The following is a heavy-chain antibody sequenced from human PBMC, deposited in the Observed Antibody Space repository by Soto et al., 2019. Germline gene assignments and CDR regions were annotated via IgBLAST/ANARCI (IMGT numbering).Heavy chain of an antibody. CDR1: GGTFSSYA. V-gene: IGHV1-69*13. Sequence: ASVKVSCKASGGTFSSYAISWVRQAPGQGLEWMGGIIPIFGTANYAQKFQGRVTITADESTSTAYMELSSLRSEDTAVYYCAIHEGSLDYGDYLNWFDPWGQGTLVTVSS. CDR2: IIPIFGTA. CDR3: AIHEGSLDYGDYLNWFDP. J-gene: IGHJ5*02. D-gene: IGHD4-17*01.